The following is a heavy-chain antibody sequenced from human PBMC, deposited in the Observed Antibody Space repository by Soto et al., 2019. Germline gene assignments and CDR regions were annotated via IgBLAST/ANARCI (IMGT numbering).Heavy chain of an antibody. CDR2: IKQDGSET. CDR1: GFTFSSFW. CDR3: AREVGATY. D-gene: IGHD1-26*01. Sequence: XGSLRLSCAASGFTFSSFWMTWVRQAPGKGLEWVANIKQDGSETYYVDSVKGRFTISRDNAKNSVYLQMNSLRAEDTAVYYCAREVGATYWGQGTLVTVSS. V-gene: IGHV3-7*01. J-gene: IGHJ4*02.